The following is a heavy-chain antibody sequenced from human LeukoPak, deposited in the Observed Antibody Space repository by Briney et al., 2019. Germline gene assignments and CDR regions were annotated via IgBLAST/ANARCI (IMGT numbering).Heavy chain of an antibody. CDR2: IDYSGST. J-gene: IGHJ3*02. CDR3: ARDRRRELLHAFDI. Sequence: SETLSLTCTVSGGTISSYYWSSIRQPPGKGLEWIAYIDYSGSTNYNPSLKSRVTISVDASRNQFSLNLSSVTAADTAVYYCARDRRRELLHAFDIWGQGTMVTVSS. D-gene: IGHD1-26*01. CDR1: GGTISSYY. V-gene: IGHV4-59*01.